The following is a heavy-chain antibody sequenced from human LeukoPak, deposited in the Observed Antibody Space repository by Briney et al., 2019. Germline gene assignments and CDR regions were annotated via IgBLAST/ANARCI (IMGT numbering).Heavy chain of an antibody. Sequence: ASVKVSCKASGYTFTSYAMHWVRQAPGQRLEWMGWVNAGNGNTKYSQKFQGRVTITRDTSASTAYMELSSLRSEDTAVYYCARKLLVPRETFDPWGQGTLVTVSS. J-gene: IGHJ5*02. CDR3: ARKLLVPRETFDP. D-gene: IGHD2-2*01. V-gene: IGHV1-3*01. CDR1: GYTFTSYA. CDR2: VNAGNGNT.